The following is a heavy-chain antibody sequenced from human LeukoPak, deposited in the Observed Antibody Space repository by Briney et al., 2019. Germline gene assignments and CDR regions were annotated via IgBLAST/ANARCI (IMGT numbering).Heavy chain of an antibody. CDR2: VHSSGGT. V-gene: IGHV4-59*08. CDR1: GGSMTGYY. CDR3: TKLSDCGDDCYDRPHWFDP. D-gene: IGHD2-21*02. Sequence: SETLSLTCTVSGGSMTGYYWAWIRQPPGKRLEWIGYVHSSGGTKYNPSLKSRVTVSIDMSRNQFSMNVRSVTAADTATYYCTKLSDCGDDCYDRPHWFDPWGQGRLVTVSS. J-gene: IGHJ5*02.